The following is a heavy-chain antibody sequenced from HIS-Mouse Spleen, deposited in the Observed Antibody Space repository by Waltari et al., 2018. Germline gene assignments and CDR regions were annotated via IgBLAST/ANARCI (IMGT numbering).Heavy chain of an antibody. CDR3: ARSPYYDFWSGYSDNWFDP. D-gene: IGHD3-3*01. J-gene: IGHJ5*02. CDR1: GGSIRSGWYY. V-gene: IGHV4-31*03. CDR2: IYYSGST. Sequence: QVQLQESGPGLVKPSQTLSLTCTVPGGSIRSGWYYWSLIRQHPGTGLEWIGYIYYSGSTYYNPSLKSRVTISVDTSKNQFSLKLSSVTAADTAVYYCARSPYYDFWSGYSDNWFDPWGQGTLVTVSS.